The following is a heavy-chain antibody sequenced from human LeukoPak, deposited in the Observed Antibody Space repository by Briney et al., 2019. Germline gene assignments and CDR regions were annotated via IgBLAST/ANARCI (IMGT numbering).Heavy chain of an antibody. V-gene: IGHV6-1*01. D-gene: IGHD3-10*01. J-gene: IGHJ5*02. CDR2: TYYRSKWYT. CDR3: ARGTYYYGSGNHNWFDP. CDR1: GDSVSSNSAT. Sequence: SQTLSLTCAISGDSVSSNSATWNWIRQSPSRGLEWLGRTYYRSKWYTNYAVSVKSRLTINPDTSKNQFSLHLTSMTPEDTAVYYCARGTYYYGSGNHNWFDPWGQGTLVTVSS.